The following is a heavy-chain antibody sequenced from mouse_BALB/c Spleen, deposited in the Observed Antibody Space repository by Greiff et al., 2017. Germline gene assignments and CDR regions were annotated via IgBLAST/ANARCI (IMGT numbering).Heavy chain of an antibody. CDR1: GYTFTSYY. V-gene: IGHV1S56*01. CDR2: IYPGNVNT. Sequence: VQLQQSGPELVKPGASVRISCKASGYTFTSYYIHWVKQRPGQGLEWIGWIYPGNVNTKYNEKFKGKATLTADKSSSTAYMQLSSLTSEDSAVYFCARGPSTYYFDYWGQGNTLTVSS. J-gene: IGHJ2*01. CDR3: ARGPSTYYFDY.